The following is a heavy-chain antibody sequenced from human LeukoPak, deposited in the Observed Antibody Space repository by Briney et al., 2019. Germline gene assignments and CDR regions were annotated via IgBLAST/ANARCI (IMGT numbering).Heavy chain of an antibody. Sequence: SETLSLTCAVSGVSISSGGYSWSWIRQPPGKGLEWIGYIYYSGSTYYNPSLKSRVTISVDTSKNQFSLKLSSVTAADTAVYYCARDSTSSWLEYYYGMDVWGQGTTVTVSS. CDR3: ARDSTSSWLEYYYGMDV. D-gene: IGHD6-13*01. J-gene: IGHJ6*02. CDR2: IYYSGST. CDR1: GVSISSGGYS. V-gene: IGHV4-31*11.